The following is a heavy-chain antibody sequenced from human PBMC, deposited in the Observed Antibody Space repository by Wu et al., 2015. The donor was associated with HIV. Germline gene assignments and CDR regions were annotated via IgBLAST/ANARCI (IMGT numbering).Heavy chain of an antibody. CDR2: SRNKANGYST. CDR3: ARAAGHCSSTGCSDYYHYGMDV. J-gene: IGHJ6*02. V-gene: IGHV3-72*01. CDR1: GFTFRDHY. D-gene: IGHD2-2*01. Sequence: EVQLVESGGGLVQPGGSLRLSCAASGFTFRDHYMDWVRQAPGKGLEWVGRSRNKANGYSTKYAASVEGRFTISRDDSKNSLYLQMNGLKTEDTAVYYCARAAGHCSSTGCSDYYHYGMDVWGQGTTVTVSS.